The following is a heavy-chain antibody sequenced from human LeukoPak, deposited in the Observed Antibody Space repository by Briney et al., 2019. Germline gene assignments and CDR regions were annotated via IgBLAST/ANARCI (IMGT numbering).Heavy chain of an antibody. Sequence: GGSLRLSCAASGFTFDDYAMHWVRQAPGKGLEWVSGISWNSGSIGYADSVKGRFTISRDNAKNSLYLQMNSLRAEDTALYYCAKTRRYSSVFDYWGQGTLVTVSP. D-gene: IGHD6-25*01. CDR3: AKTRRYSSVFDY. CDR2: ISWNSGSI. CDR1: GFTFDDYA. J-gene: IGHJ4*02. V-gene: IGHV3-9*01.